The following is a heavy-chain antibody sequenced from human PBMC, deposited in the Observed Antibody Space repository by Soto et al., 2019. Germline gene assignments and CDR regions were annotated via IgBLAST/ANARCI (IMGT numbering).Heavy chain of an antibody. J-gene: IGHJ4*02. D-gene: IGHD3-10*02. CDR2: ITHSGST. CDR3: ARSSVRGWSY. V-gene: IGHV4-34*01. CDR1: GGSFSGYY. Sequence: SETLSLTCAVYGGSFSGYYWTWIRQPPGKGLEWIGGITHSGSTNYNPSLKSRVTISVDTSKNQFSLNLNSVTAADTAVYYCARSSVRGWSYWGQGTMVTVYS.